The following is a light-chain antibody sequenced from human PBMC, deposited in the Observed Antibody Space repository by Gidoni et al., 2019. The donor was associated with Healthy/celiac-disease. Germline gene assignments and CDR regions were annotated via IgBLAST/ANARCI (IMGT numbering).Light chain of an antibody. J-gene: IGKJ3*01. Sequence: ETVSTQPPCTLSLSPGERATLSCRASQSVSSSYLAWYQQKPGQAPRLLIYGASSRATGIPDRFSGSGSGTDFTLTISRLEPEDFAVYYCQQYGSSQFTFGPGTKVEIK. CDR2: GAS. CDR3: QQYGSSQFT. V-gene: IGKV3-20*01. CDR1: QSVSSSY.